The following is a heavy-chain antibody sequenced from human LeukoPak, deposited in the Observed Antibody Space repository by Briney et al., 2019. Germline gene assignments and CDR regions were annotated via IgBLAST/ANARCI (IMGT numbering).Heavy chain of an antibody. D-gene: IGHD4-17*01. J-gene: IGHJ4*02. CDR3: ARLPPDDYGDYYYFDY. V-gene: IGHV3-20*04. Sequence: PGGSLRLSCAASGFTFDDYGMNWVRQAPGKGLEGVSGINWNGGNTNYADSVKGRFTISRDNAKNSLYLQMNSLRAEDTALYYCARLPPDDYGDYYYFDYWGQGTLVTVSS. CDR1: GFTFDDYG. CDR2: INWNGGNT.